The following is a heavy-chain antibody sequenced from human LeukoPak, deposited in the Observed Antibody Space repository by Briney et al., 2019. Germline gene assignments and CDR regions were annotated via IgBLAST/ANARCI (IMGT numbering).Heavy chain of an antibody. Sequence: SETLSLTCTVSGGSISSSSYYWSWIRQPPGKGLEWIGEINHSGSTNYNPSLKSRVTISVDTSKNQFSLKLSSVTAADTAVYYCARGPYYDFWSGSFDYWGQGTLVTVSS. V-gene: IGHV4-39*07. J-gene: IGHJ4*02. CDR3: ARGPYYDFWSGSFDY. CDR1: GGSISSSSYY. CDR2: INHSGST. D-gene: IGHD3-3*01.